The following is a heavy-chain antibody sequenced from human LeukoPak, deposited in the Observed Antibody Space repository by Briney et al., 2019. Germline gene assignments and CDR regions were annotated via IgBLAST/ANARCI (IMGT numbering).Heavy chain of an antibody. D-gene: IGHD6-6*01. V-gene: IGHV1-24*01. CDR2: FDPEDGET. J-gene: IGHJ4*02. CDR1: GYTLTELS. Sequence: ASVKVCCKVSGYTLTELSMHWVRQAPGKGLEWMGGFDPEDGETIYAQKFQGRVTMTEDTSTDTAYMELSSLRSEDTAVYYCATGESGSSYSLHYWGQGTLVTVSS. CDR3: ATGESGSSYSLHY.